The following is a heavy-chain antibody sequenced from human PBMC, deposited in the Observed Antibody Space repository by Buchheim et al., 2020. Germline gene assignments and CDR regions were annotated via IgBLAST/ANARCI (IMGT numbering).Heavy chain of an antibody. J-gene: IGHJ4*02. D-gene: IGHD3-3*01. CDR1: GYTFTSYY. CDR2: INPSGGSP. V-gene: IGHV1-46*01. CDR3: ARDGVTIFGVVITTYYFDY. Sequence: QVQLVQSGAEVKKPGASVKVSCKASGYTFTSYYMHWVRLAPGQGLEWMGIINPSGGSPSYAQKFQGRVPMTRDTSTSTVYMELSSLRSEDTAVYYCARDGVTIFGVVITTYYFDYWGQGTL.